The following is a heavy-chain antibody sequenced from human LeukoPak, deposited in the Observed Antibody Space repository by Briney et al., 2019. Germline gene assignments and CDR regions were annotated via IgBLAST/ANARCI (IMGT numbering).Heavy chain of an antibody. V-gene: IGHV4-61*01. CDR3: ARGTAMEIYFYGMDV. CDR2: IYYSGST. Sequence: SETLSLTCTVSGGSVSSGSYYWSWIRQPPGKGLEWIGYIYYSGSTNYNPSLKSRVTISVDTSKNQFSLKLSSVTAADTAVYYCARGTAMEIYFYGMDVWGQGTTVTVSS. J-gene: IGHJ6*02. CDR1: GGSVSSGSYY. D-gene: IGHD2-21*02.